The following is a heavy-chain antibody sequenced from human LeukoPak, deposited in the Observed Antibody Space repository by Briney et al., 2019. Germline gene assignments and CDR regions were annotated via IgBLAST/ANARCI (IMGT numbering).Heavy chain of an antibody. CDR1: GYTFTSYG. Sequence: ASVKVSCKASGYTFTSYGISWVRQAPGQGLEWMGWISAYNGNTNYAQKLQGRVTMTTDTSTSTAYMELRSLRSDDTAVYYCARDRQPGYSSSWSGINWFDPWGQGTLVTVSS. D-gene: IGHD6-13*01. CDR3: ARDRQPGYSSSWSGINWFDP. J-gene: IGHJ5*02. CDR2: ISAYNGNT. V-gene: IGHV1-18*01.